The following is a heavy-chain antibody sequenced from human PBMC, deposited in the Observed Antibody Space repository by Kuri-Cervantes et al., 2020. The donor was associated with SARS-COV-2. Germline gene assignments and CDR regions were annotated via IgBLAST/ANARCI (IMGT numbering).Heavy chain of an antibody. D-gene: IGHD3-22*01. CDR1: GYTFTSYG. V-gene: IGHV1-18*01. Sequence: ASVTVSCKASGYTFTSYGISWVRQAPGQGLEWMGWISAYNGNTNYAQKLQGRVTMTTDTSTSTAYMELRSLRSDDTAVYYCARAISYYYDSSGYYPMGVFDHWGQGTLVTVSS. J-gene: IGHJ4*02. CDR3: ARAISYYYDSSGYYPMGVFDH. CDR2: ISAYNGNT.